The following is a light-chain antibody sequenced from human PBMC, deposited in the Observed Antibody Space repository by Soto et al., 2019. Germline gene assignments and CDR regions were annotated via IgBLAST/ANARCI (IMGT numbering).Light chain of an antibody. CDR1: QSVGGW. J-gene: IGKJ1*01. Sequence: DIQMTQSPSTLSASVGDRVTITCRASQSVGGWLAWYQQKPGKAPKVLISDASTLESGVPSRFSGSGSVTEFTLTISCLQSEDFATYYCQQYYSYPRTFGQGTKVDIK. CDR3: QQYYSYPRT. CDR2: DAS. V-gene: IGKV1-5*01.